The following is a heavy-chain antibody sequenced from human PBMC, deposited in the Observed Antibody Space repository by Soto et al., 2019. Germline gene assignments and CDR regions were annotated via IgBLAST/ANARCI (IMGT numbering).Heavy chain of an antibody. D-gene: IGHD6-19*01. J-gene: IGHJ3*02. CDR2: ISSSGSPI. V-gene: IGHV3-48*03. CDR3: ASEGRWRAVAGTGFGGAFDI. CDR1: GFTFSTFE. Sequence: QPGGSLRLSCVASGFTFSTFEMNWVRQAPGKGLEWVSYISSSGSPIYYAESVKGRFTISRDNAKNTLYLQMNSLRAEDTAVYYCASEGRWRAVAGTGFGGAFDIWGQGTMVTVSS.